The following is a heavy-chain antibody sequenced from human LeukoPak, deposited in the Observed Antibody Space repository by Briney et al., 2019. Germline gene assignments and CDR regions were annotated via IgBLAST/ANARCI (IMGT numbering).Heavy chain of an antibody. CDR1: GFTFSSYA. CDR3: AKDLVGATPYNWFDP. D-gene: IGHD1-26*01. J-gene: IGHJ5*02. CDR2: ISGSGGST. Sequence: GGSLRLSCAASGFTFSSYAMSWVRQAPGKGLEWVSAISGSGGSTYYADSVKGRFTISSDNSKNTLYLQMNSLRAEDTAVYYCAKDLVGATPYNWFDPWGQGTLVTVSS. V-gene: IGHV3-23*01.